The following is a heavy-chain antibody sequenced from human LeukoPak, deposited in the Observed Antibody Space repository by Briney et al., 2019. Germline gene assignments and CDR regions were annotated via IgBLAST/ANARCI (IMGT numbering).Heavy chain of an antibody. D-gene: IGHD2-2*01. J-gene: IGHJ4*02. CDR2: INPNSGGT. CDR3: ARDPGLLVPAPDY. V-gene: IGHV1-2*02. CDR1: GYTFTGYY. Sequence: ASVKVSCKASGYTFTGYYMHWVRQAPGQGLEWMGWINPNSGGTNYAQKFQDMVTMTRDTSITTAYMELRRLRSDDTAVYYCARDPGLLVPAPDYWGQGTLVTVSS.